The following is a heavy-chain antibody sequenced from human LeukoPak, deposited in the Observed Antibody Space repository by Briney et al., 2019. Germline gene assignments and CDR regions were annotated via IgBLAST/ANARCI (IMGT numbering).Heavy chain of an antibody. CDR1: GFTVSSNY. CDR2: IYSGGST. CDR3: ASLSSGSGYGAFDI. V-gene: IGHV3-66*01. D-gene: IGHD6-25*01. Sequence: GGSLRLSCAASGFTVSSNYMSWVRQAPGKGLEWVSVIYSGGSTYYADSVKGRFTISRDNSKNTLYLQMNSLRAEDTAVYYCASLSSGSGYGAFDIWGQGTMVTVSS. J-gene: IGHJ3*02.